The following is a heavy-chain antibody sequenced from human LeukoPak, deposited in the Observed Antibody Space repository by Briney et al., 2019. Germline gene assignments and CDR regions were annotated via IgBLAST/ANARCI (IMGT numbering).Heavy chain of an antibody. D-gene: IGHD6-13*01. CDR3: ARTSGPRGIAAAGGGPEAFDI. J-gene: IGHJ3*02. Sequence: GASVKVSCKASGYTFTGYYMHWVRQAPGQGLEWMGWINPNSGGTNYAQKFQGRVTMTRDTSISTAYMELSRLRSDDTAVYYCARTSGPRGIAAAGGGPEAFDIWGQGTMVTVSS. CDR2: INPNSGGT. CDR1: GYTFTGYY. V-gene: IGHV1-2*02.